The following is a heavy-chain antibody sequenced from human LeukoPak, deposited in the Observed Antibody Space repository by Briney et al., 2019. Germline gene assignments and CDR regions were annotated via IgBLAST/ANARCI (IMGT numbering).Heavy chain of an antibody. CDR1: GGSISSYY. V-gene: IGHV4-59*01. J-gene: IGHJ4*02. CDR3: ARGRQNIFDY. Sequence: SETLFLTCTVSGGSISSYYWSWIRQPPGKGLEWIGYIYYSGSTNYNPSLKSRVTISVDTSKNQFSLKLSSVTAADTAVYYCARGRQNIFDYWGQGTLVTVSS. CDR2: IYYSGST.